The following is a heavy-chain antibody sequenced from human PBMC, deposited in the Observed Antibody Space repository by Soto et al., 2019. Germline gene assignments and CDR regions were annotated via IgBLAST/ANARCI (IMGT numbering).Heavy chain of an antibody. J-gene: IGHJ3*01. CDR3: ARSAQWDGFDP. V-gene: IGHV4-31*03. CDR1: AGSISTINYY. Sequence: QVQLQESGPGLVRPSQTLSLTCTVSAGSISTINYYWSWIRQHPEKGLEWIGYISYSGSTFYHSSLRXRXTXSXXTPKKQSSLTLTSVTAADTAVYYCARSAQWDGFDPWGQGTIVTVSS. D-gene: IGHD2-8*01. CDR2: ISYSGST.